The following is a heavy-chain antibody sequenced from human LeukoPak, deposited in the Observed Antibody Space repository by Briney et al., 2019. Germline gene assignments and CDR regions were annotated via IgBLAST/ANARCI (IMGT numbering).Heavy chain of an antibody. D-gene: IGHD6-6*01. CDR3: ARGGAARLHFQN. CDR1: GVSITHY. Sequence: SETLSLTCTVSGVSITHYWGWIRQPPGKGLEWIGSFYYSGNTYYNSSLESRVTISVDTSKNQFSLKLTSVTAADTAIYYCARGGAARLHFQNWGQGTLVTVSS. V-gene: IGHV4-39*01. CDR2: FYYSGNT. J-gene: IGHJ1*01.